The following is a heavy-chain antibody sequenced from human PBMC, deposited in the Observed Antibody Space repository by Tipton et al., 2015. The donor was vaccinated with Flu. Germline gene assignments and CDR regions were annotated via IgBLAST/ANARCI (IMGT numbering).Heavy chain of an antibody. CDR1: GGTFSSYA. CDR2: IIPILGIA. CDR3: ARATYYYDSSGDTVAYFDY. D-gene: IGHD3-22*01. V-gene: IGHV1-69*09. Sequence: QLVQSGAEVKKPGSSVKVSCKAPGGTFSSYAISWVRQAPGQGLEWMGGIIPILGIANYAQKFQGRVTITADKSTSTAYMELSSLRSEDTAVYYCARATYYYDSSGDTVAYFDYWGQGTLVTVSS. J-gene: IGHJ4*02.